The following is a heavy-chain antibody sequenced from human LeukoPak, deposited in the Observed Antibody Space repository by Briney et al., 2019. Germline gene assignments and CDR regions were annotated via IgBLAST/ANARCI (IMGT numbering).Heavy chain of an antibody. D-gene: IGHD1-1*01. CDR2: INHSGST. CDR1: GGSYSGYY. CDR3: AATRPHYYYYGMDV. Sequence: SETLSLTCAVYGGSYSGYYWSWIRQPPGKGLEWSGEINHSGSTNYNPSLKSRVTISVDTSKNQFSLKLSSVTAADTAVYYCAATRPHYYYYGMDVWGQGTTVTVSS. V-gene: IGHV4-34*01. J-gene: IGHJ6*02.